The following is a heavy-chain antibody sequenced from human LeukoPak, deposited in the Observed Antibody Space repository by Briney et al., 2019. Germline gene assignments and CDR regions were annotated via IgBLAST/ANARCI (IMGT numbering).Heavy chain of an antibody. Sequence: ASVKVSCKASGGTFSSYTITWVRQAPGQGLEWMGRIIPILGIANYAQKFQGRVTITADKSTSTAYMELSSLRSEDTAVYYCARVGQQLARGSDWFDPWGQGTLVTVSS. CDR2: IIPILGIA. D-gene: IGHD6-13*01. J-gene: IGHJ5*02. V-gene: IGHV1-69*02. CDR3: ARVGQQLARGSDWFDP. CDR1: GGTFSSYT.